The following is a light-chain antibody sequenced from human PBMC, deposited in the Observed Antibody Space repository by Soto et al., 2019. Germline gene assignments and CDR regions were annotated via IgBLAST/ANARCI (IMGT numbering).Light chain of an antibody. Sequence: DIVMTQSPDSLAVSLGEGATINCKSSQSLLYSCNNENYLAWYQQKPGQPPKLLIYWSSTRESGVPDRFSGSGSGTDFTLTISSLQAEDVAVYYCQQYYSIPPTFGGGTKVEIK. CDR2: WSS. CDR3: QQYYSIPPT. CDR1: QSLLYSCNNENY. V-gene: IGKV4-1*01. J-gene: IGKJ4*01.